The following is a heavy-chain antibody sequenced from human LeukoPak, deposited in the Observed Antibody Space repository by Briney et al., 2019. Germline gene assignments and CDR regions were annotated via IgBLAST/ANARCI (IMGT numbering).Heavy chain of an antibody. CDR2: IYTSGST. V-gene: IGHV4-4*07. CDR1: GGSISSYY. J-gene: IGHJ6*02. CDR3: ARDRDDFWSGYSYGMDV. D-gene: IGHD3-3*01. Sequence: SETLSLTCTVSGGSISSYYWSWIRQPAGKGLERIGRIYTSGSTNYNPSLKSRVTMSVDTSKNLFSLKLSSVTAADTAVYYCARDRDDFWSGYSYGMDVWGQGTTVTVSS.